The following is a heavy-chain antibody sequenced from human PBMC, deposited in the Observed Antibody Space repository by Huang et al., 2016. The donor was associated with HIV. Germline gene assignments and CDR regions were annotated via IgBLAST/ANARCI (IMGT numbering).Heavy chain of an antibody. J-gene: IGHJ4*02. Sequence: QPRLQESGPGLVKPSETLSLTCTVSGVSVTRSPWSGVWVRQSPGKGLGWIASINYDGRTYYKSSLKSRLTTSLATSKNQFSLKLTSVTAADTAVYFCARDIAIFGEPLDSWGQGTAVTVSS. CDR1: GVSVTRSPWS. D-gene: IGHD3-3*01. V-gene: IGHV4-39*01. CDR3: ARDIAIFGEPLDS. CDR2: INYDGRT.